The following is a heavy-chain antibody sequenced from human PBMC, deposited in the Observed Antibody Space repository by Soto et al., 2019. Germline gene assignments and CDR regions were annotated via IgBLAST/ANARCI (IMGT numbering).Heavy chain of an antibody. CDR2: ISSSGSTI. J-gene: IGHJ5*02. Sequence: GGSLRLSCAASGFTFSDYYMSWIRQAPGKGLEWVSYISSSGSTIYYADSVKGRFTISRDNAKNSLYLQMNSLRAEDTAVYYCARDLLTMKSRWFDPWGQGTLVTVSS. V-gene: IGHV3-11*01. D-gene: IGHD3-22*01. CDR1: GFTFSDYY. CDR3: ARDLLTMKSRWFDP.